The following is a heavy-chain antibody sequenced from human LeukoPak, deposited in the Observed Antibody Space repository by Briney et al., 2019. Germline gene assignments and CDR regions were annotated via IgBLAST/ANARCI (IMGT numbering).Heavy chain of an antibody. Sequence: PGGSLRLSCAASGFTFSSHWMNWVRQAPGKGLEWVADIKGDGSKKFYVDSVKGRFTISRDNANNSLYLQMNSLRVEDTAVYYCARDQEGFDYWGQGTLVTVSS. CDR3: ARDQEGFDY. CDR2: IKGDGSKK. V-gene: IGHV3-7*03. CDR1: GFTFSSHW. J-gene: IGHJ4*02.